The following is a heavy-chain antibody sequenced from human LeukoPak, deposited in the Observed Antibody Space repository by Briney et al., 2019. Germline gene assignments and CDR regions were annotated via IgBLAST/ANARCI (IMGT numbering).Heavy chain of an antibody. D-gene: IGHD2-2*01. Sequence: GSLRLSCAASGFNISKTYLMWARQAPGKRLGGVSVTYAGGASWYGDFVEGRFTISRDNSKNTVYLQMSGLRGDDTAIYFCARADSTKWWGLDPWGQGTLVTVAS. J-gene: IGHJ5*02. CDR1: GFNISKTY. CDR2: TYAGGAS. CDR3: ARADSTKWWGLDP. V-gene: IGHV3-53*01.